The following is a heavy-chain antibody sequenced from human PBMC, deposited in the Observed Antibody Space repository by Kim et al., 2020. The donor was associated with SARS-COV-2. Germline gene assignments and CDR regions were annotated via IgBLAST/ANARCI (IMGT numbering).Heavy chain of an antibody. J-gene: IGHJ6*02. CDR1: GFTFSDYY. V-gene: IGHV3-11*05. CDR3: ARVGYDYVWGSYRDYYYYYGMDF. CDR2: IISSSSYT. D-gene: IGHD3-16*02. Sequence: GGSLRLSCAASGFTFSDYYMSWIRQAPGKGLEWVSYIISSSSYTNYADSVKGRFTISRDNAKNSLYLQMNSLRAEDTAVYYCARVGYDYVWGSYRDYYYYYGMDFWGQGTTVTVSS.